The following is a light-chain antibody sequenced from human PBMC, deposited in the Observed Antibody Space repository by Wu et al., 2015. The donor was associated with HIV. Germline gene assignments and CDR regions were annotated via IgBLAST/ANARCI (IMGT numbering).Light chain of an antibody. Sequence: EIVLTQSPDTLSASPGERATLSCRASQSVSSNLAWYQQKPGQAPRLLIYGASTRATGIPARFSGSGSGTEFTLTISSMQSEDFAVYYCQQYNNWVTFGPGTKVD. CDR2: GAS. CDR1: QSVSSN. V-gene: IGKV3-15*01. J-gene: IGKJ3*01. CDR3: QQYNNWVT.